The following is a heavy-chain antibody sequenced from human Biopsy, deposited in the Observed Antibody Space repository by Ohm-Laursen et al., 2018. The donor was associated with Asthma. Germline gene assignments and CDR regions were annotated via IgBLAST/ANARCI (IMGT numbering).Heavy chain of an antibody. CDR3: ARKAGSCISRTCYSLDF. CDR1: GGTFNTYV. J-gene: IGHJ4*02. D-gene: IGHD2-2*01. Sequence: GASVKVPCKSLGGTFNTYVIGWVRQAPGQGLEWMGGINSVFGTTTYPQKFQDRVMITADDSTSTVYMELSSLRSEDTAVYYCARKAGSCISRTCYSLDFWGQGTLVTVSS. CDR2: INSVFGTT. V-gene: IGHV1-69*13.